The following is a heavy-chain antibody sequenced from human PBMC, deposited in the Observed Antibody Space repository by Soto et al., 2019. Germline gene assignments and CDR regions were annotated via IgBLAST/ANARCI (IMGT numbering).Heavy chain of an antibody. CDR1: GPSFSGYY. CDR3: ARKAKVGHWFDP. Sequence: SETLSLTCPLYGPSFSGYYWICIRQPPGKGLEWIGEINHSGSTNYNPSLKSRVTISVDTSKNQFSLKLSSVTAADTAVYYCARKAKVGHWFDPWGQGTLVTVSS. V-gene: IGHV4-34*01. J-gene: IGHJ5*02. CDR2: INHSGST. D-gene: IGHD3-10*01.